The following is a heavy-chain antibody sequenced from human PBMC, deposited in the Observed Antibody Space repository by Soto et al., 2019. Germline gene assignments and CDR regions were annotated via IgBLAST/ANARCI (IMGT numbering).Heavy chain of an antibody. CDR2: ISAYNGNT. V-gene: IGHV1-18*01. CDR1: GYTFTSYG. CDR3: ARTRGTSYVWFNP. Sequence: QVQLVQSGAEVKKPGASVKVSCKASGYTFTSYGISWVRQAPGQGLEWMGWISAYNGNTNYAQKLQGRVTMTTDTTTSRAYMEVRSLRTDDTAVYYCARTRGTSYVWFNPWGQGTLVTVSS. D-gene: IGHD4-17*01. J-gene: IGHJ5*02.